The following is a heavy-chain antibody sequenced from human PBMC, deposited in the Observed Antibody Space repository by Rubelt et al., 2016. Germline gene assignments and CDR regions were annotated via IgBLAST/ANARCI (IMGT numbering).Heavy chain of an antibody. J-gene: IGHJ4*02. V-gene: IGHV4-38-2*01. CDR2: IYYSGST. CDR3: ARGRREDIAAAGSFDY. D-gene: IGHD6-13*01. Sequence: GVEWIGSIYYSGSTYYNPSLKSRVTISVDTSKNQFSLKLSSVTAADTAVYYCARGRREDIAAAGSFDYWGQGTLVTVSS.